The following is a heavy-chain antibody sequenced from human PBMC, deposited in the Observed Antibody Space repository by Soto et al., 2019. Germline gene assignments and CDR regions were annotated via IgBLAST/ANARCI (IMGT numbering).Heavy chain of an antibody. V-gene: IGHV1-2*02. J-gene: IGHJ4*02. CDR1: GYTFSALY. D-gene: IGHD2-21*01. CDR2: INPNSGDT. CDR3: ASGNCVPLDY. Sequence: QVQLVQSGAEVKQPGASVKVSCKPSGYTFSALYIHWVRQAPGQGLEWLGWINPNSGDTKQTQKFQGGLSMTSETTTGTDYMELYSLRADDTSVYYCASGNCVPLDYWGQGTLVTVSS.